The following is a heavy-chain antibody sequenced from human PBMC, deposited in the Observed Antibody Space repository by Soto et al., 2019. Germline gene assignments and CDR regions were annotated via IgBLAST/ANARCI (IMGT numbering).Heavy chain of an antibody. CDR3: ARDFHFYGSGRHDVREFAP. J-gene: IGHJ5*01. Sequence: SLACTVSGGSISSGGYYWSWIRQHPGKGLEWIGYIYYSGSTYYNPSLKSRVTISVDTSKNQFSLKLSSVTAADTAVYYCARDFHFYGSGRHDVREFAPCGQGTLANVS. CDR1: GGSISSGGYY. V-gene: IGHV4-31*03. CDR2: IYYSGST. D-gene: IGHD3-10*01.